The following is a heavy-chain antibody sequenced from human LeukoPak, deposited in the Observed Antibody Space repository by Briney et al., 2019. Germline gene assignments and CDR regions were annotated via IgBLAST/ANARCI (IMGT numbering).Heavy chain of an antibody. CDR3: ARYTVFGVPTPFDF. J-gene: IGHJ4*02. V-gene: IGHV1-18*01. Sequence: ASVKVSCKASGGTFSSYAITWVRQAPGQGLEWVGWISTYNGNTNYAQKLQGRVTMTTDTSTSTAYMELRSLRSDDTAVYYCARYTVFGVPTPFDFWGQGTLVTVSS. CDR1: GGTFSSYA. CDR2: ISTYNGNT. D-gene: IGHD3-3*01.